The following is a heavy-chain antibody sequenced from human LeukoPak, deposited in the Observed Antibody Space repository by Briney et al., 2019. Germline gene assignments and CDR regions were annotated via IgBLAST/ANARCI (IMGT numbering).Heavy chain of an antibody. Sequence: PGGSLRLSCAASGFTFSSYAMSWVRQAPGKGLEWVSAISGSGGSTYYADSVKGRFTISRDNSKNTLYLQMNSLRAEDTAVYYCAKKMGITMVVVVRGSAFDIWGQGTMVTVSS. D-gene: IGHD3-22*01. CDR2: ISGSGGST. V-gene: IGHV3-23*01. CDR3: AKKMGITMVVVVRGSAFDI. J-gene: IGHJ3*02. CDR1: GFTFSSYA.